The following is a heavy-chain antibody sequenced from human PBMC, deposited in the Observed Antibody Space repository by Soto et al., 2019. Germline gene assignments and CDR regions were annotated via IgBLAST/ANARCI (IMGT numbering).Heavy chain of an antibody. J-gene: IGHJ4*02. V-gene: IGHV3-21*01. D-gene: IGHD6-25*01. CDR2: ISSSSSYI. CDR3: ARVRARGSAIYFDY. Sequence: GSLRLSCAASGFTFSGYSMNWVRQAPGKGLEWVSSISSSSSYIYYADSVKGRFTISRDNAKNSLYLQMNSLRAEDTAVYYCARVRARGSAIYFDYWGQGTLVTVSS. CDR1: GFTFSGYS.